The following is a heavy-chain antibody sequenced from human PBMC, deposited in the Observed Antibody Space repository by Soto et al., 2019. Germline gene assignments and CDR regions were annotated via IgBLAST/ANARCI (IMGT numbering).Heavy chain of an antibody. CDR2: ISGSGGST. CDR1: GFTFSSYA. J-gene: IGHJ4*02. Sequence: HPGGSLRLSCAASGFTFSSYAMSWVRQAPGKGLEWVSAISGSGGSTYYADSVKGRFTISRDNSKNTLYLQMNSLRAEDTAVYYCAKDILWFGELLFDTFDYWGQGTLVTVSS. D-gene: IGHD3-10*01. V-gene: IGHV3-23*01. CDR3: AKDILWFGELLFDTFDY.